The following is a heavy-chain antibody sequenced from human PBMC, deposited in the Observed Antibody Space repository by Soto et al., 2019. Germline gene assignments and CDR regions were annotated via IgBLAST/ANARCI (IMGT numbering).Heavy chain of an antibody. CDR2: LSGSGGST. V-gene: IGHV3-23*01. J-gene: IGHJ2*01. CDR1: GFTFSNYA. Sequence: PGGSLRLSCAASGFTFSNYAMSWVRQAPGKGLEWVSTLSGSGGSTYYADSVKGRFTISRDNSKNTLYLQMNSLRAEDTAVYYCAKKGSPSGDHSNWYFDLWGRGTPVTVSS. CDR3: AKKGSPSGDHSNWYFDL. D-gene: IGHD7-27*01.